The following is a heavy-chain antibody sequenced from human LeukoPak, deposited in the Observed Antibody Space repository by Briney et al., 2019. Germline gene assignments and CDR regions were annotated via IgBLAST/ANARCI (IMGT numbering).Heavy chain of an antibody. J-gene: IGHJ4*02. V-gene: IGHV3-21*01. D-gene: IGHD4-11*01. Sequence: GGSLRLSCAASGFTFSSYWMTWVRQAPGKGLEWVSSNSSSSSYIYYADSVKGRFTISRDNAKNSLYLQMNSLRAEDTAVYYCARDRGGDYSNDLDYWGQGTLVTVSS. CDR3: ARDRGGDYSNDLDY. CDR2: NSSSSSYI. CDR1: GFTFSSYW.